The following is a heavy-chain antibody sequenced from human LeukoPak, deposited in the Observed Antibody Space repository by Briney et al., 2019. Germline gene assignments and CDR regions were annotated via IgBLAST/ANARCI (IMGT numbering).Heavy chain of an antibody. D-gene: IGHD4-23*01. V-gene: IGHV4-59*01. CDR1: GGSISSYY. Sequence: PSETLSLTCTVSGGSISSYYWSWIRQPPGKGLEWIGYIYYSGSTNYNPSLKSRVTISVDTSKNQFSLKLSSVTAADTAVYYCARAGTVVTDWGQGTLVTVSS. CDR3: ARAGTVVTD. J-gene: IGHJ4*02. CDR2: IYYSGST.